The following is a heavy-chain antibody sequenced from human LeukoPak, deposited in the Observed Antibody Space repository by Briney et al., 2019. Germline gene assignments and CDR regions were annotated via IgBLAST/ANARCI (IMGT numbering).Heavy chain of an antibody. D-gene: IGHD5-18*01. CDR3: ARQRIQLWLYAFDI. Sequence: SETLSLTCAVYGGSFSGYYWSWIRQPPGKGLEWIGYIYYSGSTNYNPSLKSRVTISVDTSKNQFSLKLSSVTAADTAVYYCARQRIQLWLYAFDIWGQGTMVTVSS. CDR2: IYYSGST. J-gene: IGHJ3*02. CDR1: GGSFSGYY. V-gene: IGHV4-59*08.